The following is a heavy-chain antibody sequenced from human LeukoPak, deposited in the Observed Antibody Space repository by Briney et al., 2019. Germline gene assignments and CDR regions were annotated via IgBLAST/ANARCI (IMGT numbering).Heavy chain of an antibody. CDR1: GFTFSSYS. D-gene: IGHD6-19*01. CDR3: ARANSIAVAGTFDY. CDR2: INWNGGST. Sequence: PGGSLRLSCAASGFTFSSYSMSWVRQAPGKGLEWVSGINWNGGSTGYADSVKGRFTISRDNAKNSLYLQMNSLRAEDTALYYCARANSIAVAGTFDYWGQGTLVTVSS. J-gene: IGHJ4*02. V-gene: IGHV3-20*04.